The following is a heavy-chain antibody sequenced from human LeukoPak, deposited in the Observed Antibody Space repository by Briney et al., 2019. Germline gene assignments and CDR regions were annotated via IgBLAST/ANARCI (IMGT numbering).Heavy chain of an antibody. Sequence: PSETLSLTCAVYGGSFSGYYWSWIRQPPGKGLEWIGEINHSGSTNYNPSLKSRVTISVDTSKNQFSLKLSSVTAEDTAVYYCASPKFNGESNGFAPGGQETLAT. D-gene: IGHD3-10*01. J-gene: IGHJ5*02. CDR1: GGSFSGYY. CDR2: INHSGST. V-gene: IGHV4-34*01. CDR3: ASPKFNGESNGFAP.